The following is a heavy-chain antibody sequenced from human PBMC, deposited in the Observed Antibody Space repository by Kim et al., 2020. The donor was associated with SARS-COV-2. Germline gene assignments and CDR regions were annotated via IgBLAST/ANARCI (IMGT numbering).Heavy chain of an antibody. J-gene: IGHJ6*02. Sequence: ASVKVSCKASGYTFTGYYMHWVRQAPGQGLEWMGWINPNSGGTNYAQKFQGWVTMTRDTSISTAYMELSRLRSDDTAVYYCARDRGYSGSLLGGYYYYGMDVWGQGTTVTVSS. CDR1: GYTFTGYY. V-gene: IGHV1-2*04. D-gene: IGHD5-12*01. CDR2: INPNSGGT. CDR3: ARDRGYSGSLLGGYYYYGMDV.